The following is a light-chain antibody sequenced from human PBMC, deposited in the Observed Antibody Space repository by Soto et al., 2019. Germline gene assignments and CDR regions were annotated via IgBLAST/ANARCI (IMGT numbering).Light chain of an antibody. V-gene: IGLV1-40*01. J-gene: IGLJ2*01. CDR3: QSYDSNLSGL. Sequence: QSVLTQPPSVSGAPGQRVTISCTGSSSNIGAGYDVHWYQQLPGTAPKLLIYGNNNRPSGVPDRFSASKSGTSASLAITGLQAEDEADYYCQSYDSNLSGLFGGGTKVTVL. CDR2: GNN. CDR1: SSNIGAGYD.